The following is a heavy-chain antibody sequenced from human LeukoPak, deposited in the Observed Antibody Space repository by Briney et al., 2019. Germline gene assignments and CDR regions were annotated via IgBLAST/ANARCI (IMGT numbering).Heavy chain of an antibody. Sequence: SVKVSCKASGGTFSSYAISWVRQAPGQGLEWMGRIIPILGIANYAQKFQGRVTITADKSTSTVYMELSSLRSEDTTVYYCASRGYSYGYSGYGMDVWGQGTTVTVSS. D-gene: IGHD5-18*01. CDR2: IIPILGIA. V-gene: IGHV1-69*04. CDR3: ASRGYSYGYSGYGMDV. J-gene: IGHJ6*02. CDR1: GGTFSSYA.